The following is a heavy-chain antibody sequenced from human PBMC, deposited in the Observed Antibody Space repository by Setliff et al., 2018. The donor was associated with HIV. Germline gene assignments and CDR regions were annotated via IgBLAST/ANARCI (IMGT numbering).Heavy chain of an antibody. V-gene: IGHV4-61*08. J-gene: IGHJ4*02. CDR2: IHNSGRT. CDR3: ATIKPGGASFDN. Sequence: SETLSLTCSVSGGVSGGDMGVHDWSWIRQPPGKGLEWLGYIHNSGRTSYNPSLRSRLSMSVDTPNNQLSLQLSSVTAADTAIYYCATIKPGGASFDNWGQGTLVTVSS. D-gene: IGHD3-16*01. CDR1: GGVSGGDMGVHD.